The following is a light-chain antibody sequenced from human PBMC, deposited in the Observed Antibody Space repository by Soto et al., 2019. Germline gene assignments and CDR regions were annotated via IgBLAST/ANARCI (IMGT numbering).Light chain of an antibody. CDR1: QSVSSSH. Sequence: EIVLTQSPGTLSLSPGERATLSCRASQSVSSSHLAWYQQKPGQAPTLLIYGASSRATGIPDRFSGSGSGTDFTLTISRLEPEDFAVYYCQQYGSPWTFGQGTKVDIK. J-gene: IGKJ1*01. CDR2: GAS. V-gene: IGKV3-20*01. CDR3: QQYGSPWT.